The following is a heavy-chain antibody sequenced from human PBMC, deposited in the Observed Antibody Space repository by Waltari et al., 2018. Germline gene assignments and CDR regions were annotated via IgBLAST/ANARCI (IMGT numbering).Heavy chain of an antibody. CDR3: ARLNDDHDFQALDF. J-gene: IGHJ4*02. D-gene: IGHD1-1*01. CDR2: ISGSGDSI. V-gene: IGHV3-23*01. Sequence: ELQLLESGGGFVQPGGSLRLLCAASGFSFGNYALTWVRKAPGKGLEWVSGISGSGDSIYYADSVKGRFTISRDNSKNTLTLQVNSLRGEDTAVYYCARLNDDHDFQALDFWGQGTLVTVSS. CDR1: GFSFGNYA.